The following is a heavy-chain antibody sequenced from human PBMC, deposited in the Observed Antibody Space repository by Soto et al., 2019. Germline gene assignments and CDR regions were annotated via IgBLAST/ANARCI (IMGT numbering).Heavy chain of an antibody. J-gene: IGHJ4*02. CDR3: ASLGRDGYNRLDY. CDR1: GFTFSSYG. V-gene: IGHV3-33*01. Sequence: GGSLRLSCAASGFTFSSYGMHWVRQAPGKGLEWVAVIWYDGSNKYYADSVKGRFTISRDNSKNTLYLQMNSLRAEDTAVYYCASLGRDGYNRLDYWGQGTLVTVS. D-gene: IGHD5-12*01. CDR2: IWYDGSNK.